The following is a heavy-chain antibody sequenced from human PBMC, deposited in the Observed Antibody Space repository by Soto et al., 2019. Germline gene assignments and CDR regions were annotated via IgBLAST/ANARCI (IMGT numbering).Heavy chain of an antibody. J-gene: IGHJ6*02. Sequence: SXTLSLTCTVSGGSISIGGYYWSWIRQHPGKGLEWIGYIYYSGSTYYNPSLKSRVTISVDTSKNQFSLKLSSVTAADTAVYYCARGVVINRYYGMDVWGQGTTVTVSS. V-gene: IGHV4-31*03. CDR3: ARGVVINRYYGMDV. CDR2: IYYSGST. D-gene: IGHD3-3*01. CDR1: GGSISIGGYY.